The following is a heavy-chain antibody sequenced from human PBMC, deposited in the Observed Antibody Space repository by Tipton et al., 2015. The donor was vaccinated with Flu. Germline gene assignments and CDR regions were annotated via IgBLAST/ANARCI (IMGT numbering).Heavy chain of an antibody. D-gene: IGHD2-15*01. Sequence: QLVQSGGGLIQPGGSLRLSCAASGFTVSANYMSWVRQAPGKGLEWVSVIYSIGSTYYADSVKGRFTISRDNSKNTLYLQMNSLRVEDTAVYYCARDTSYGSGGSCDYWCQGTLVTASS. V-gene: IGHV3-53*01. J-gene: IGHJ4*02. CDR3: ARDTSYGSGGSCDY. CDR2: IYSIGST. CDR1: GFTVSANY.